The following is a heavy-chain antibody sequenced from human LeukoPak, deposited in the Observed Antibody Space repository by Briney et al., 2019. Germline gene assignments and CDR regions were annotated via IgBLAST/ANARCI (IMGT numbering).Heavy chain of an antibody. J-gene: IGHJ4*02. Sequence: GGSLRLSCAASGFTFSGSAMHWVRQASGKGLEWVGRIRSKANSYATAYAASVKGRFTISRDDSKNTAYLQMNSLKTEDTAVYYCTRADTAMPRDCWGQGTLVTVSS. CDR2: IRSKANSYAT. D-gene: IGHD5-18*01. CDR3: TRADTAMPRDC. V-gene: IGHV3-73*01. CDR1: GFTFSGSA.